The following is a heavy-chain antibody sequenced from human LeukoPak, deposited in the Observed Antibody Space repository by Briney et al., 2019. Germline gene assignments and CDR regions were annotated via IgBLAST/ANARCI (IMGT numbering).Heavy chain of an antibody. J-gene: IGHJ4*02. D-gene: IGHD1-20*01. CDR3: AKDISGWSGFDY. V-gene: IGHV3-23*01. Sequence: GGTLRLSCAASGFTSSSYGMSWVRQAPGKGLEWVSAISGSGGSTYYADSVKGRFTISRDNSKNTLYLQMNSLRAEDTAVYYCAKDISGWSGFDYWGQGTLVTVSS. CDR1: GFTSSSYG. CDR2: ISGSGGST.